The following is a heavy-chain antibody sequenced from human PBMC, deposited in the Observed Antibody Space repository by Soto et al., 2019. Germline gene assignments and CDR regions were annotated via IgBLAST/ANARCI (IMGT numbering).Heavy chain of an antibody. V-gene: IGHV3-23*01. CDR2: ISGSGGSI. D-gene: IGHD3-22*01. Sequence: GGSLRLSCAASGFTFSNYAVSWVRQALGKGLEWVSGISGSGGSIYYADSVKGRFTISRDNSKDTLYLQMNSLRVEDTALYYRAKSGRHYDSTGYFYHWGQGTLVTVSS. CDR1: GFTFSNYA. J-gene: IGHJ5*02. CDR3: AKSGRHYDSTGYFYH.